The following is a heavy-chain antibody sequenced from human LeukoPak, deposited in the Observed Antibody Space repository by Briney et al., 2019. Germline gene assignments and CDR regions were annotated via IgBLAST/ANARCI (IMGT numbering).Heavy chain of an antibody. CDR3: ARDGRMYSGSYSRSYYYYGMDV. V-gene: IGHV4-59*01. Sequence: NPSETLSLTCTVSGGSISSYYWSWIRQPPGKGLEWIGYIYYSGSTNYNPSLKSRVTISVDTSKNQFSLKLSSVTAADTAVYYCARDGRMYSGSYSRSYYYYGMDVWGQGTTVTVSS. J-gene: IGHJ6*02. CDR1: GGSISSYY. CDR2: IYYSGST. D-gene: IGHD1-26*01.